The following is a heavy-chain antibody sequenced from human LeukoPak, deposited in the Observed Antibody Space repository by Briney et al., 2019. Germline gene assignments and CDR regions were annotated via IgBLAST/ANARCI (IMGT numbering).Heavy chain of an antibody. D-gene: IGHD3-22*01. V-gene: IGHV1-69*06. CDR2: IIPIFGTA. J-gene: IGHJ3*02. CDR3: ARDPDDSSGYDAFDI. CDR1: GGTFSSYA. Sequence: GASVKVSCKASGGTFSSYAISWVRQAPGQGLEWMGGIIPIFGTANYAQKFQGRVTITADKSTSTAYMELSSLRSEDTAVYYCARDPDDSSGYDAFDIWGQGTMVTVSS.